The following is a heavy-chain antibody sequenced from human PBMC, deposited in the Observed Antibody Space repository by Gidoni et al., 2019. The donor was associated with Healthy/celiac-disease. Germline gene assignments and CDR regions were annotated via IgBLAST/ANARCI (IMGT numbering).Heavy chain of an antibody. CDR2: VRNKTYRETT. CDR1: GLSFSDHS. V-gene: IGHV3-49*03. J-gene: IGHJ4*02. D-gene: IGHD3-10*01. CDR3: SKRGSTSDYFDY. Sequence: EVQLVEAGGGLVQPGRSLRLSCTTSGLSFSDHSVGWFRQAPGKGLEWVGFVRNKTYRETTEYAASVKGRFTVSRDDSKNIAYLQMISLKTEDTAVYYCSKRGSTSDYFDYWGQGTLVTVSS.